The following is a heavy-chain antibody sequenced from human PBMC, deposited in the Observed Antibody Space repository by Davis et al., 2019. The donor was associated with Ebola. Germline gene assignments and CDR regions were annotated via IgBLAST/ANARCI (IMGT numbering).Heavy chain of an antibody. CDR2: IISRGDNT. V-gene: IGHV3-23*01. CDR3: AKHQVYCSTTNCYI. CDR1: GFTFSNYA. Sequence: GESLKISCVASGFTFSNYAMSWVRQAPGKGLQWVSAIISRGDNTYYADSVKGRFTISRDNSKKTLYLQMNSLRVEDTAIYYCAKHQVYCSTTNCYIWGQGTMVTVSS. D-gene: IGHD2-2*01. J-gene: IGHJ3*02.